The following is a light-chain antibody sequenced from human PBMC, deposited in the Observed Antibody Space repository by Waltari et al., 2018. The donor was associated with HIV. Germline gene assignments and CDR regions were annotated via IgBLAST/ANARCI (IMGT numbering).Light chain of an antibody. CDR2: GER. V-gene: IGLV1-40*01. CDR3: QSYDSSLRGSV. J-gene: IGLJ2*01. CDR1: SSNIGAGYA. Sequence: QSVLTQPPSVSGAPGQRVTFSCTGSSSNIGAGYAVHWYQQLPGTGPELLIYGERNRPAGVPDRFAGYKSGTSASLAITGLQAEDEADYYCQSYDSSLRGSVFGGGTKLTVL.